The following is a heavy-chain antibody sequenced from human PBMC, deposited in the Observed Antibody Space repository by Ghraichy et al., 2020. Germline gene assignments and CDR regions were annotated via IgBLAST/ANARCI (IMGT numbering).Heavy chain of an antibody. D-gene: IGHD6-13*01. Sequence: GGSLRLSCAASGFTFSSYWMSWVRQAPGKGLEWVANIKQDGSEKYYVDSVKGRFTISRDNAKNSLYLQMNSLRAEDTAVYYCARDPGIAAAEGPDYWGQGTLVTVSS. CDR3: ARDPGIAAAEGPDY. CDR2: IKQDGSEK. CDR1: GFTFSSYW. J-gene: IGHJ4*02. V-gene: IGHV3-7*01.